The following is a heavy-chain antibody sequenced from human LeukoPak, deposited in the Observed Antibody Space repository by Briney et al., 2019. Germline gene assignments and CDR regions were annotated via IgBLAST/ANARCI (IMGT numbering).Heavy chain of an antibody. CDR3: ARRHSSGWTFDY. V-gene: IGHV3-33*01. D-gene: IGHD6-19*01. Sequence: GGSLRLSCAASGFTFSSYGMHWVRQAPGKGLEWVAVIWYDGSNKYYADSVKGRFTISRDNSKNTLYLQMNSLRAEDTAVYYCARRHSSGWTFDYWGQGTLVTVSS. CDR1: GFTFSSYG. J-gene: IGHJ4*02. CDR2: IWYDGSNK.